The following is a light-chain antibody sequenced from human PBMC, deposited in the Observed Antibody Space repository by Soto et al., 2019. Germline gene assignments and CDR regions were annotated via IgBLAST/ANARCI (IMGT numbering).Light chain of an antibody. Sequence: SYELTQPPSVSMSPGQTASITCSGEKLGDKYACWYQQKPGQSPVLVIYQDSKRPSRIPERFSGSNSGNTATLTISGTQAMDEADSYCQAWDRSTAYVFGTGTKLTV. V-gene: IGLV3-1*01. J-gene: IGLJ1*01. CDR1: KLGDKY. CDR3: QAWDRSTAYV. CDR2: QDS.